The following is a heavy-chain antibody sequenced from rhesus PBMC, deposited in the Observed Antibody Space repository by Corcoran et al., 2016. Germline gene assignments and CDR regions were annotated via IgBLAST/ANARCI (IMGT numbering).Heavy chain of an antibody. CDR1: GGSISGYYY. CDR2: IYGNSAST. D-gene: IGHD3-3*01. J-gene: IGHJ5-1*01. CDR3: ARVGYNFWTGFDV. Sequence: QLQLQQWGEGLVKPSETLSLTCAVYGGSISGYYYWSWTRQPPGKGREWIGYIYGNSASTNYNPSLKNRVTISKDTSKNQFSLKLSSVTAADTAVYYCARVGYNFWTGFDVWGPGVLVTVSS. V-gene: IGHV4-73*01.